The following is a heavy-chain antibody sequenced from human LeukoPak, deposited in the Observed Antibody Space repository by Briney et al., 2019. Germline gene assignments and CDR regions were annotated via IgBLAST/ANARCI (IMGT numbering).Heavy chain of an antibody. CDR2: VSGGGVST. V-gene: IGHV3-23*01. D-gene: IGHD2-8*01. CDR1: GFTFSSYA. CDR3: AKDVSCPNGVCYSHTEYFDY. Sequence: PGGSLRLSCAASGFTFSSYAMSWVRQAPGKGLEWVSGVSGGGVSTYYADSVKGRFTISRDNSESMLYLQMNDLRAEDMAVYYCAKDVSCPNGVCYSHTEYFDYWGQGTLVTVSS. J-gene: IGHJ4*02.